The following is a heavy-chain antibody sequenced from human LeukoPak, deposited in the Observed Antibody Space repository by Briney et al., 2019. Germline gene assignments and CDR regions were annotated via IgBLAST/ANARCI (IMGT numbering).Heavy chain of an antibody. CDR2: ISAKNGNT. Sequence: ASVKVSCKASGYSFGIFGISWVRQAPEQGLEWMGWISAKNGNTKYAQNLQGRVTMTTDTPTSTAYMELRSLRSDDTAVYYCARVGVVVPAAWFDPWGQGTLVTVSS. J-gene: IGHJ5*02. CDR3: ARVGVVVPAAWFDP. V-gene: IGHV1-18*01. CDR1: GYSFGIFG. D-gene: IGHD2-2*01.